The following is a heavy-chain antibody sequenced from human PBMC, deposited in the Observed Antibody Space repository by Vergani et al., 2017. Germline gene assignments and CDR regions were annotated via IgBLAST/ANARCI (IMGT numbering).Heavy chain of an antibody. CDR2: ISWNSGSI. CDR1: GFTFDDYA. Sequence: EVQLVESGGGLVQPGRSLRLSCAASGFTFDDYAMHWVRQAPGKGLEWVSGISWNSGSIGYADSVKGRFTISRDNAKNSLYLQMNSLRAEDTALYYCAKDHYDFWSGYRYWGQGTLVTVSA. J-gene: IGHJ4*02. CDR3: AKDHYDFWSGYRY. V-gene: IGHV3-9*01. D-gene: IGHD3-3*01.